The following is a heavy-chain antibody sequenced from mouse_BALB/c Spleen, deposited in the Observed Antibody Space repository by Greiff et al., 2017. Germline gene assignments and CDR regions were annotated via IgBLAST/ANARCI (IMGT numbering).Heavy chain of an antibody. V-gene: IGHV1S81*02. CDR2: INPSNGGT. Sequence: QVQLQQSGAELVKPGASVTLSCKASGYTFTSYYMHWVKQRPGHGLEWIGEINPSNGGTNFNEKFKSKATLTVDKSSSTAYMQLSSLTSEDSAVYYSTGSGMITQFAYWGQGTPLTVSA. J-gene: IGHJ3*01. D-gene: IGHD2-4*01. CDR1: GYTFTSYY. CDR3: TGSGMITQFAY.